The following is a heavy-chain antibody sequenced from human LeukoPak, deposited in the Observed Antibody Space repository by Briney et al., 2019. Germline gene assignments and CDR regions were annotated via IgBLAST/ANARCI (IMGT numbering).Heavy chain of an antibody. CDR3: AKGFYFYGSGSSDY. Sequence: PGGSLRLSCAASGFTFSDYYMSWIRQAPGKGLEWVSAISGSGGSTYYADSVKGRFTISRDNSKNTLYLQMNSLRAEDTAVYYCAKGFYFYGSGSSDYWGQGTLVTVSS. CDR1: GFTFSDYY. CDR2: ISGSGGST. J-gene: IGHJ4*02. V-gene: IGHV3-23*01. D-gene: IGHD3-10*01.